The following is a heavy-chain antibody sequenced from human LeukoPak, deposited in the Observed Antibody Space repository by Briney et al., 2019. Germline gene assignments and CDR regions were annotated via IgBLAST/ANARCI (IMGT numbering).Heavy chain of an antibody. D-gene: IGHD6-13*01. J-gene: IGHJ3*01. V-gene: IGHV4-59*01. CDR1: GASLTSYY. CDR3: ARVRSSPPLGAFDF. CDR2: FYYSGTT. Sequence: SETLSLTCTVSGASLTSYYWTWIRQPPGRGLEWIGYFYYSGTTNYNPSLKNRVSISLDTSKNQISLKVTSVTAADPAVYYCARVRSSPPLGAFDFWGQGTMVTASP.